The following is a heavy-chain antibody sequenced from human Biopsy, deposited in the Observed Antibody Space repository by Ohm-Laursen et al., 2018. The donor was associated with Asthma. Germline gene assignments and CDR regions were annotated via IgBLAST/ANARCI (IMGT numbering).Heavy chain of an antibody. CDR1: GFTFISYA. CDR3: AKVHRVYAMVGYFDY. D-gene: IGHD2-8*01. Sequence: SLRLSCAASGFTFISYAMSWVRQAPGKGLEWVSAISGSGGSTYYADSVKGRFTISRDNSKNTLYLQMNSLRAEDTAVYYCAKVHRVYAMVGYFDYWGQGTLVTVSS. CDR2: ISGSGGST. J-gene: IGHJ4*02. V-gene: IGHV3-23*01.